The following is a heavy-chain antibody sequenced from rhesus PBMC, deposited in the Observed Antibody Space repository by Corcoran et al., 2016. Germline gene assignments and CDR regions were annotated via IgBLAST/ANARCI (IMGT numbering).Heavy chain of an antibody. V-gene: IGHV1-111*02. CDR2: GDPEDGEA. Sequence: EVQLVQSGAEVKKPGASVKISCKASGYTFTDYYLHWVRQAPEKGVEWMGPGDPEDGEAIHAQKFQARVTITADTSTDTAYMELSSLRSEDTAVYYCATQGYVDYWGQGVLVTVSS. CDR1: GYTFTDYY. J-gene: IGHJ4*01. CDR3: ATQGYVDY.